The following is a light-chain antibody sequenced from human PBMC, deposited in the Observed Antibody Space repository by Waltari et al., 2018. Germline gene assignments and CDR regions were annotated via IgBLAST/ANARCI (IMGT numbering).Light chain of an antibody. CDR1: QSISSY. CDR2: GAS. CDR3: QQYDYWPT. J-gene: IGKJ1*01. V-gene: IGKV3-15*01. Sequence: MTQSPSSLSASVGDRVTITCRASQSISSYLNWYQQKFGQAPRLLIYGASTRATGIPARFSGSGSGTEFTLTISSLQSEDFAVYYCQQYDYWPTFGQGTKVEIK.